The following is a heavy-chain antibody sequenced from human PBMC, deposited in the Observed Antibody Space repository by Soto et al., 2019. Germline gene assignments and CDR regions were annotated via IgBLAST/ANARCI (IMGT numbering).Heavy chain of an antibody. CDR1: GFTVSSYA. CDR3: AKALRFTFTTGYYMDV. Sequence: EVQLLESGGGLVQPGGSLRLSCAASGFTVSSYAMSWVRQAPGKGLEWVSVISGSGSTSSADSVKGRFTISGDSSKNTAYVQMNSMRAEDTAVYYCAKALRFTFTTGYYMDVWGRGTTVSV. D-gene: IGHD3-16*01. CDR2: ISGSGST. J-gene: IGHJ6*03. V-gene: IGHV3-23*01.